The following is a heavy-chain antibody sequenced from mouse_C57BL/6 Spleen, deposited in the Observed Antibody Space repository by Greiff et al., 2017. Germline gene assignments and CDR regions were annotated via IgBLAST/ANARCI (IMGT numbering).Heavy chain of an antibody. CDR2: INYDGSST. CDR1: GFTFSDYY. CDR3: ARGVYDGVFDY. Sequence: EVKLMESEGGLVQPGSSMKLSCTASGFTFSDYYMAWVRQVPEKGLEWVANINYDGSSTYYLDSLKSRFIISRDNAKNILYLQMSSLKSEDTATYYCARGVYDGVFDYWGQGTTLTVSS. J-gene: IGHJ2*01. V-gene: IGHV5-16*01. D-gene: IGHD2-12*01.